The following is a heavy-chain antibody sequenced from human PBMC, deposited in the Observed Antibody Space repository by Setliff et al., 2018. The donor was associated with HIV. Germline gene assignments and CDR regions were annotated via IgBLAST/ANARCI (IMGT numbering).Heavy chain of an antibody. J-gene: IGHJ3*02. CDR3: ARSPFPRYCSGGSCYRGAFDI. CDR1: GYTFTSYY. V-gene: IGHV1-46*01. Sequence: ASVKVSCKASGYTFTSYYMRWVRQAPGQGLEWMGIINPSGGSTSYAQKFQGRVTMDTDESTSTAYMELSSLRSEDTAVYYCARSPFPRYCSGGSCYRGAFDIWGQGTMVTVSS. D-gene: IGHD2-15*01. CDR2: INPSGGST.